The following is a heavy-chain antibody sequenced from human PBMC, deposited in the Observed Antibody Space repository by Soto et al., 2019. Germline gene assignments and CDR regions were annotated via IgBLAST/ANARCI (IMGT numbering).Heavy chain of an antibody. J-gene: IGHJ5*02. V-gene: IGHV1-18*01. CDR3: ARAFCSGGSCYSVENWFDP. Sequence: ASVKVSFKASGYTFTSYGISWVRQAPGQGLEWMGWISAYNGNTNYAQKFQGRVTITRDTSASTAYMELSSLRSEDTAVYYCARAFCSGGSCYSVENWFDPWGQGTLVTVSS. CDR2: ISAYNGNT. CDR1: GYTFTSYG. D-gene: IGHD2-15*01.